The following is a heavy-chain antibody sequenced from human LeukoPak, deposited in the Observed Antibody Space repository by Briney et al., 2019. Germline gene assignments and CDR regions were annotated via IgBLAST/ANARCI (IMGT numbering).Heavy chain of an antibody. CDR3: ATYSSLNRREFQY. J-gene: IGHJ1*01. CDR1: GFTFSSYS. D-gene: IGHD3-22*01. CDR2: ISSSSSYI. V-gene: IGHV3-21*01. Sequence: NAGGPLRLSCAASGFTFSSYSMNWVRQAPGKGLEWVSSISSSSSYIYYADSVKGRFTISRDNAKNSLYLQMNSLRAEDTAVYYCATYSSLNRREFQYWGQGTLLTVSS.